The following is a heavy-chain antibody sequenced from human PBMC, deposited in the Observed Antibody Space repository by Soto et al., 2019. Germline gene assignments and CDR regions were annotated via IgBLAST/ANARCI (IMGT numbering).Heavy chain of an antibody. V-gene: IGHV1-2*04. Sequence: QVQLVQSGAEVKKPGASVKVSCKASGYTFTGYYMHWVRQAPGQGLEWMGWINPNSGGTNYAQKFQGWVTMTRDTSISTAYMELSRLRSDDTAVYYCARDRCSGGSCYGANYFDYWGQGTLVTVSS. CDR2: INPNSGGT. J-gene: IGHJ4*02. D-gene: IGHD2-15*01. CDR3: ARDRCSGGSCYGANYFDY. CDR1: GYTFTGYY.